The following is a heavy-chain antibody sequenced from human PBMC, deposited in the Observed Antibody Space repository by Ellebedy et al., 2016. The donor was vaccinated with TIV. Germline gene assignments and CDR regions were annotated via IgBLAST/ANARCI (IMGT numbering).Heavy chain of an antibody. D-gene: IGHD3-22*01. Sequence: AASVKVSCKASGGTFSSYAISWVRQAPGQGLEWMGRINLSDGSTSYAQKFQGRVTMTRDTSTSTVYMELSSLRSEDTAVYSCARGSVYDSSGYYYGGRSDAWGQGSLVTVSS. CDR1: GGTFSSYA. CDR3: ARGSVYDSSGYYYGGRSDA. J-gene: IGHJ5*02. V-gene: IGHV1-46*01. CDR2: INLSDGST.